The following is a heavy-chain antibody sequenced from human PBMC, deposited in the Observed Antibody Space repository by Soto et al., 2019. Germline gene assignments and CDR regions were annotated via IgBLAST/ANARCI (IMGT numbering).Heavy chain of an antibody. CDR3: GRALPRSPIFNP. D-gene: IGHD3-9*01. CDR1: GYSLSSYS. CDR2: IDPSDGSA. Sequence: ASVKVSCKASGYSLSSYSIHWVRQAPGQGLEWMGVIDPSDGSATYAQKFQGRVSMTRDMSTSTVYMEMSRLTFEDTAVYFCGRALPRSPIFNPWGQGTQVNV. J-gene: IGHJ5*02. V-gene: IGHV1-46*01.